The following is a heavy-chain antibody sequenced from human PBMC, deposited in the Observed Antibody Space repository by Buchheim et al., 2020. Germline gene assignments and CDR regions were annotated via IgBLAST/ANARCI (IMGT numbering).Heavy chain of an antibody. CDR2: THYSGST. J-gene: IGHJ6*02. Sequence: QVQLQESGPGLVKPSETLSLTCTVSGGYISSYYWSWIRQPPGKGLEYIGYTHYSGSTNANFSLKSRVTISLDRSKNQFSLRLNSVTAADTAVYYCARHEYYDRSGYDYGIDVRGQGTT. V-gene: IGHV4-59*08. CDR3: ARHEYYDRSGYDYGIDV. D-gene: IGHD3-22*01. CDR1: GGYISSYY.